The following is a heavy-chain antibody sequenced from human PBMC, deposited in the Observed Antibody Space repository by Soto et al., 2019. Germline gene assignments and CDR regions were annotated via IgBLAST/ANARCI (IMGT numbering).Heavy chain of an antibody. CDR3: ARGRGLSAAGKAAPKYYYYYYGMDV. D-gene: IGHD6-13*01. CDR2: INHSGST. Sequence: SETLSLTCAVYGGSFSGYYWSWIRQPPGKGLEWIGEINHSGSTNYNPSLKSRVTISVDTSKNQFSLKLSSVTAADTAVYYCARGRGLSAAGKAAPKYYYYYYGMDVWGQGTTVTVSS. V-gene: IGHV4-34*01. CDR1: GGSFSGYY. J-gene: IGHJ6*02.